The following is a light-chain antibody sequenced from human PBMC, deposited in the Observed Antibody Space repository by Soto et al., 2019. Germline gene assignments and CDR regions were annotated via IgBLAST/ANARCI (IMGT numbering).Light chain of an antibody. V-gene: IGKV1-5*03. CDR2: KAS. CDR1: QSISSW. Sequence: DIQMTQSPSTLSASVGDRVTITCRARQSISSWLAWYQQKPGKDPKLLIYKASSLETGVPSRFSGSGSGTEFTLTISSLQPDDFATYYCQQYDSYQFTFGQGTKLEIK. CDR3: QQYDSYQFT. J-gene: IGKJ2*01.